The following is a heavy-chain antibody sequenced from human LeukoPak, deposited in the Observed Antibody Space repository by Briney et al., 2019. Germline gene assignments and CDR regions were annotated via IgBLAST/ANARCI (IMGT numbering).Heavy chain of an antibody. D-gene: IGHD2-8*02. CDR1: GFTFSSYS. CDR2: ISSSSSYI. J-gene: IGHJ4*02. V-gene: IGHV3-21*01. Sequence: GGSLRLSCAASGFTFSSYSMNWGRQAPGMGLEWVSSISSSSSYIYYADAVKGRFTISRDNAKNSLYLQMNSLRAEDTAVYYCARGRSTRGGDYWGQGTLITVSS. CDR3: ARGRSTRGGDY.